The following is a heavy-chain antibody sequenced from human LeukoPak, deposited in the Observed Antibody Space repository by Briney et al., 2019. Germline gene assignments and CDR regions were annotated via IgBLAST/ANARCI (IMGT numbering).Heavy chain of an antibody. Sequence: SETLSLTCTVSGGSISSSSYYWGWIRQPPGKGLEWIGSIYYSGSTYYNPSLKSRVTISVDTSKNQFSLKLSSVTAADTAVYYCARQGSYGSGSYFDYWGRGTLVTVSS. D-gene: IGHD3-10*01. V-gene: IGHV4-39*01. CDR3: ARQGSYGSGSYFDY. CDR1: GGSISSSSYY. CDR2: IYYSGST. J-gene: IGHJ4*02.